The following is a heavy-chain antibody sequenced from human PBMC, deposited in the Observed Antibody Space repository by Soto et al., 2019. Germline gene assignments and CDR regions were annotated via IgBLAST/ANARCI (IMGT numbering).Heavy chain of an antibody. CDR2: VSDDGNRK. Sequence: QVQLVESGGGVVQPGRSLRLSCAASGFTFRSYSIHWVRQAPGKGLEWLAVVSDDGNRKYYADSVKRRFTVSRDKSKKTTYMEMNDLRTEDTGMYYCARGRVSGLRKRNNYYYGMDIWGQGTTVTVAS. V-gene: IGHV3-30-3*01. CDR1: GFTFRSYS. J-gene: IGHJ6*02. CDR3: ARGRVSGLRKRNNYYYGMDI. D-gene: IGHD4-17*01.